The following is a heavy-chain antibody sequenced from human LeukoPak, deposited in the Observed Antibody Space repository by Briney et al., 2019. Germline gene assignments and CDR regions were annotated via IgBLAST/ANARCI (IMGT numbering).Heavy chain of an antibody. J-gene: IGHJ4*02. CDR1: GYTFTSYG. D-gene: IGHD3-22*01. CDR2: ISAYNGNT. Sequence: ASVKVSCKASGYTFTSYGISWVRQAPGQGLEWMGWISAYNGNTSYAQKLQGRVTMTTDTSTSTAYMELRSLRSDDTAVYYCASLPSGYDSSGYYYPRFDYWGQGTLVTVSS. CDR3: ASLPSGYDSSGYYYPRFDY. V-gene: IGHV1-18*01.